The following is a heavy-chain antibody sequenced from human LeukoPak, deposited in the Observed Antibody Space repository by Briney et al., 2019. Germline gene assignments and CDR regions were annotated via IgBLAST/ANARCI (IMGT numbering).Heavy chain of an antibody. D-gene: IGHD3-22*01. CDR3: AKDNAINYYDSSGYGDYDY. V-gene: IGHV3-23*01. J-gene: IGHJ4*02. CDR2: ISGSGDST. CDR1: GFTFSSYA. Sequence: GGSLRLSCAASGFTFSSYAMSWVRQAPGKGLEWVSAISGSGDSTYYADSVKGRFTISRDNSKNTLYLHMNSLRAEDTAVYYCAKDNAINYYDSSGYGDYDYWGQGTLVTVSS.